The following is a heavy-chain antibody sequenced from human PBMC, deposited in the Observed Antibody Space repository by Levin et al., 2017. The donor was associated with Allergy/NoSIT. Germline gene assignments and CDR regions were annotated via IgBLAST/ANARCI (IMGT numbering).Heavy chain of an antibody. CDR1: GLTFSSYA. D-gene: IGHD2-15*01. Sequence: HGESLKISCAASGLTFSSYAVNWVRRAPGKGLEWVSVISGSGGSTFYAGSVEGRFTIPRDNSKNTVFLQMHSLRVEDTAIYYCAKDSLHEEVSANFWYFDLWGRGTLVTVSS. CDR2: ISGSGGST. J-gene: IGHJ2*01. CDR3: AKDSLHEEVSANFWYFDL. V-gene: IGHV3-23*01.